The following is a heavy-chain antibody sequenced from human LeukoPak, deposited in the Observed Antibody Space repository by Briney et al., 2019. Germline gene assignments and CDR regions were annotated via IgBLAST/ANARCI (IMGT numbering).Heavy chain of an antibody. D-gene: IGHD1-14*01. CDR3: VRKNRDVNAAFDI. CDR2: SYSDTNT. V-gene: IGHV3-53*01. J-gene: IGHJ3*02. Sequence: PGGSLRLTCTASGCTDSNNYLSWVRQAPAKGLEWVSISYSDTNTNYADSVNGRVTISRDTAKNTWSLQMNSLRAEDTAVYYCVRKNRDVNAAFDIWGQGTVVTVSS. CDR1: GCTDSNNY.